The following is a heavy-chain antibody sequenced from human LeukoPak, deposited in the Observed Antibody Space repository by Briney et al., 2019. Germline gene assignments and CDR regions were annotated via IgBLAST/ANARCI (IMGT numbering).Heavy chain of an antibody. CDR3: AKLLKRGYSYGSFGY. CDR2: ISGSGGST. D-gene: IGHD5-18*01. V-gene: IGHV3-23*01. Sequence: PGGSLRLSRAASGFTFSSYAMSWVRQAPGKGLEWVSAISGSGGSTYYADSVKGRFTISRDNSKNTLYLQMNSLRAEDTAVYYCAKLLKRGYSYGSFGYWGQGTLVTVSS. J-gene: IGHJ4*02. CDR1: GFTFSSYA.